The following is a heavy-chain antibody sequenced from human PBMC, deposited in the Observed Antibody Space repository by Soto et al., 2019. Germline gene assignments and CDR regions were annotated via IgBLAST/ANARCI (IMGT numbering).Heavy chain of an antibody. CDR3: ATYDYGGNLAFDI. D-gene: IGHD4-17*01. V-gene: IGHV3-23*01. Sequence: EVQLLESGGGLVQPGGSLRLSCAASGFTFSSYAVSWVRQAPGKGLEWVSVITGSGGSTYYADSVKGRFTISRDNSRNTVYLQMNRLRAEDTGVYYCATYDYGGNLAFDIWGQGTMVTVSS. CDR2: ITGSGGST. CDR1: GFTFSSYA. J-gene: IGHJ3*02.